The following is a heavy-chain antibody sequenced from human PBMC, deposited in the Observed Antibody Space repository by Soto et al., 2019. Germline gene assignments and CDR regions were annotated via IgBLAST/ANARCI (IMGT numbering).Heavy chain of an antibody. CDR1: GFAYSSVF. V-gene: IGHV3-23*01. D-gene: IGHD3-16*01. CDR2: VNGNGGET. Sequence: PGGSLRLSCAASGFAYSSVFMTWFRQAPGKGLEWVSGVNGNGGETYYAASVKGRFTISRDNSKNTLFLQMNSLRAEDPAVYYCAKEQVDRRFGHDHWGQGTLVTVSS. J-gene: IGHJ4*02. CDR3: AKEQVDRRFGHDH.